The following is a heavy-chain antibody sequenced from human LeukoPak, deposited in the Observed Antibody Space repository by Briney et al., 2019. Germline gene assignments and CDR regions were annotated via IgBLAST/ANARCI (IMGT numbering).Heavy chain of an antibody. J-gene: IGHJ4*02. CDR3: ARVPDSSGWYFDY. CDR2: IKPNSGVT. D-gene: IGHD6-19*01. Sequence: GASLKVSCKASGYTFTGHYMHCVRQTPGQGLEWMRWIKPNSGVTNYAQKFQGRVTMTRDTSISTAYMELSRLRSDDTAVYYCARVPDSSGWYFDYWGQGALVSVSS. V-gene: IGHV1-2*02. CDR1: GYTFTGHY.